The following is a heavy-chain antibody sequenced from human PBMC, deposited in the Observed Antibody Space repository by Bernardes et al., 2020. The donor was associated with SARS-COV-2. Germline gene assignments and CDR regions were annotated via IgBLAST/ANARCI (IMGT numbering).Heavy chain of an antibody. J-gene: IGHJ4*02. CDR1: GFTFSSYG. CDR2: IWYDGSNK. CDR3: ARVRVAVAGSYFDY. Sequence: GGSLRLSCAASGFTFSSYGMHWVRQAPGKGLEWVAVIWYDGSNKYYADSVKGRFTISRDNSKNTLYLQMNSLRAEDTAVYYCARVRVAVAGSYFDYWGQGTLVTVSS. V-gene: IGHV3-33*01. D-gene: IGHD6-19*01.